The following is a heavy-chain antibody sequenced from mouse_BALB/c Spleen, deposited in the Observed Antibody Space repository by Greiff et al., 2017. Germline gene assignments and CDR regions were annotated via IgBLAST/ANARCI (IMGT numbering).Heavy chain of an antibody. V-gene: IGHV2-9-2*01. CDR3: VRDRGDYVYYFDY. CDR1: GFSLTSYD. J-gene: IGHJ2*01. CDR2: IWTGGGT. D-gene: IGHD2-4*01. Sequence: VQLQQSGPGLVAPSQSLSITCTVSGFSLTSYDISWIRQPPGKGLEWLGVIWTGGGTNYNSAFMSRLSISKDNSKSQVFLKMNSLQTDDTAIYYCVRDRGDYVYYFDYWGQGTTLTVSS.